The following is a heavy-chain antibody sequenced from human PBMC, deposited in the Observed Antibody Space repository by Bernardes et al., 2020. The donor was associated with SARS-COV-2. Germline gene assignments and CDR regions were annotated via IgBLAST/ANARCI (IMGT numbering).Heavy chain of an antibody. D-gene: IGHD3-22*01. CDR2: FYPEDGET. V-gene: IGHV1-24*01. Sequence: ASVKVSCKASGYTFTGYYMHWVRQAPGQGLEWMGGFYPEDGETIYAQKFQGRVTMTEDTSTDTAYMELSSLRSEDTAVYYYATEFALAPASSGWGYWGQGTLVTVSS. J-gene: IGHJ4*02. CDR1: GYTFTGYY. CDR3: ATEFALAPASSGWGY.